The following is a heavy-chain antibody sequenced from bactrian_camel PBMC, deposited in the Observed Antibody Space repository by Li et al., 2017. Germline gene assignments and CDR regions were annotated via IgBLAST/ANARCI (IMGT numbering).Heavy chain of an antibody. V-gene: IGHV3S6*01. CDR2: IVTDGSVF. CDR3: VVDYEFCLAYSMPKATY. CDR1: EYAF. D-gene: IGHD3*01. J-gene: IGHJ4*01. Sequence: HVQLVESGGGSVQAGESLTLSCSASEYAFMAWLRTTPWGEIEQVACIVTDGSVFYKDSVKGRFTISRDNAKNTLILQMNSLKPEDTAMYYCVVDYEFCLAYSMPKATYWGQGTQVTVS.